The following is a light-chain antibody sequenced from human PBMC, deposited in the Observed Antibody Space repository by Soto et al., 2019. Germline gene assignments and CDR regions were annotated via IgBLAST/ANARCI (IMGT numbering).Light chain of an antibody. J-gene: IGKJ5*01. CDR3: QQSYSTPIT. CDR1: RNITFY. CDR2: AAS. Sequence: DIQMTQSPSSLSASVGDRVTITCRASRNITFYLNWHQQKPGNAPKVLIYAASNLQTGVPSRFSGSGSGTDFTLTINSLQPEDFATYSCQQSYSTPITFGQGTRLEI. V-gene: IGKV1-39*01.